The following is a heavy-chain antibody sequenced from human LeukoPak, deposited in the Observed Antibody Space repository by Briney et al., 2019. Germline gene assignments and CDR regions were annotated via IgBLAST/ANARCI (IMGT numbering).Heavy chain of an antibody. D-gene: IGHD2-2*01. CDR3: ARGDIVVVPATIWFDP. CDR1: GFTFSSYE. J-gene: IGHJ5*02. CDR2: ISSSGSTI. V-gene: IGHV3-48*03. Sequence: GGSLRLSCAASGFTFSSYEMNWVRQAPGKGLEWVSYISSSGSTIYYADSVKGRFTISRDNAKNSLYLQMNSLRAEDTAVYYCARGDIVVVPATIWFDPWGQGTLVTVSS.